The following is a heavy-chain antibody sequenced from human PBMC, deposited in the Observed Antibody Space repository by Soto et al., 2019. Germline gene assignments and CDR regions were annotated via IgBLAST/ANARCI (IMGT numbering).Heavy chain of an antibody. Sequence: QVQLVQSGAEVKKPGSSVKVSCKASGGTFSSYAISWVRQAPGQGLEWMGGIIPIFGTANYAQKFQGRVTITADESTRTAYLELSTLRSEDTAVYYCAATYYYDSSGYYWGGHWGQGTLVTVSS. CDR1: GGTFSSYA. CDR3: AATYYYDSSGYYWGGH. CDR2: IIPIFGTA. V-gene: IGHV1-69*01. J-gene: IGHJ4*02. D-gene: IGHD3-22*01.